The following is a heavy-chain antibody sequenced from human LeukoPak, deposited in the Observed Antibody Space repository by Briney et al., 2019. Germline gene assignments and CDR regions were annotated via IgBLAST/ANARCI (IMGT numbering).Heavy chain of an antibody. J-gene: IGHJ5*02. V-gene: IGHV1-69*04. CDR1: GGTFISYA. D-gene: IGHD6-13*01. CDR3: ATRTSGDSSWFDP. CDR2: IIPIFGIA. Sequence: GASVKVSCKASGGTFISYAISWVRQAPGQGLEWMGRIIPIFGIANYAQKFQGRVTITADKSTSTAYMELSSLRSEDTAVYYCATRTSGDSSWFDPWGQGTLVTVSS.